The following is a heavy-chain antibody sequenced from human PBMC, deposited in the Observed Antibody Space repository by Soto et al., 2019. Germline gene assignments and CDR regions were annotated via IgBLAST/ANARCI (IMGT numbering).Heavy chain of an antibody. Sequence: EVQLLESEGGLVQPGGSLRLSCAASGFTISSYAMSWVRQAPGKGLEWVSAISGSGGSTYFADSVKGRFTISRDNSKNTLYLQMNSLRAEDTAVYYCAKDGEGRYCSGGSCYSGDAFDIWGQGTMVTVSS. CDR2: ISGSGGST. CDR1: GFTISSYA. V-gene: IGHV3-23*01. CDR3: AKDGEGRYCSGGSCYSGDAFDI. J-gene: IGHJ3*02. D-gene: IGHD2-15*01.